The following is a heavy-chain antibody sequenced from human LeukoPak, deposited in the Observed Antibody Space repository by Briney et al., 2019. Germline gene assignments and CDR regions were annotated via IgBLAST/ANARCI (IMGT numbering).Heavy chain of an antibody. Sequence: SETLSLTCTVSGGSISSYYWSWVRQPPGKGLEWIGYIYYSGSTNYNPSLKSRVTISVDTSKNQFSLKLSSVTAADAAVYYCARASGYCSSTSCYPDYYYGMDVWGQGTTVTVSS. CDR2: IYYSGST. V-gene: IGHV4-59*01. D-gene: IGHD2-2*01. J-gene: IGHJ6*02. CDR3: ARASGYCSSTSCYPDYYYGMDV. CDR1: GGSISSYY.